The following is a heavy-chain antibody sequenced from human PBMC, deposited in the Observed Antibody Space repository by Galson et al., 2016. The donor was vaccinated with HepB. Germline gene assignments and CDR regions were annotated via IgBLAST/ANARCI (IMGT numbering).Heavy chain of an antibody. D-gene: IGHD6-6*01. J-gene: IGHJ6*02. CDR3: AREGGYSSSSGYFYYGMDV. Sequence: SVKVSCKASGDTFISNDIYISWVRPAPGQGLEWMGRINTYNGDTTYRQSLQGRVTLTTDRITSTAYMELSRLKSDDTAVYYCAREGGYSSSSGYFYYGMDVWGQGTTVTVAS. V-gene: IGHV1-18*01. CDR2: INTYNGDT. CDR1: GDTFISND.